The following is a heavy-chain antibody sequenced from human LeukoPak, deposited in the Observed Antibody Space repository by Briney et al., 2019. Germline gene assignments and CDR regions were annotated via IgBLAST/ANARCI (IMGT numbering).Heavy chain of an antibody. CDR1: GGSITGGDYY. D-gene: IGHD3-10*01. V-gene: IGHV4-61*02. Sequence: SETLSLTCTVSGGSITGGDYYWSWIRQPAGKGLEWIGRIYTSGSTNYNPSLKSRVTMSVDTSKNQFSLKLSSVTAADTAVYYCARARVYNWFDPWGQGTLVTVSS. J-gene: IGHJ5*02. CDR3: ARARVYNWFDP. CDR2: IYTSGST.